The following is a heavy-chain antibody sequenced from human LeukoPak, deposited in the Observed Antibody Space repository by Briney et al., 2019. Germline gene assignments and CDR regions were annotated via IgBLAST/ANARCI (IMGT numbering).Heavy chain of an antibody. J-gene: IGHJ3*02. CDR2: INPNSGGT. D-gene: IGHD3-10*01. Sequence: ASVKVSCKASGYTFTSYYMHWVRQAPGQGLEWMGWINPNSGGTNYAQKFQGRVTMTRDTSISTAYMELSRLRSDDTAVYYCAREVRYYYGSIPDAFDIWGQGTMVTVSS. V-gene: IGHV1-2*02. CDR3: AREVRYYYGSIPDAFDI. CDR1: GYTFTSYY.